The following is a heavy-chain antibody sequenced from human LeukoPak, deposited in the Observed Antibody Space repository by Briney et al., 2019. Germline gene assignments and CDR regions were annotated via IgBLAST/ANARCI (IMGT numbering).Heavy chain of an antibody. D-gene: IGHD2-15*01. J-gene: IGHJ5*02. CDR3: ARRYCSGGSCYSILVRNQCNWFDP. CDR1: GGSFSGYY. CDR2: INHSGST. Sequence: SETLSLTCAVYGGSFSGYYWSWIRQPPGKGLEWIGEINHSGSTNYNPSLKSRVTISVDTSKNQFSLKLSSVTAADTAVYYCARRYCSGGSCYSILVRNQCNWFDPWGQGTLVTVSS. V-gene: IGHV4-34*01.